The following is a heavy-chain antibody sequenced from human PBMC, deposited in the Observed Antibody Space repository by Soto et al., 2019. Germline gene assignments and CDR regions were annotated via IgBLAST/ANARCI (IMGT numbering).Heavy chain of an antibody. J-gene: IGHJ4*02. D-gene: IGHD6-13*01. CDR3: ARPGGSGWFYFDS. V-gene: IGHV4-39*02. CDR2: IYYSGST. CDR1: GESISGTIYY. Sequence: PSETLSLTCIVSGESISGTIYYWGWIRQPPGKGLEWIGSIYYSGSTYYNPSLKSRVTISVDTSKNHFSLMLTSVTAADTAVYYCARPGGSGWFYFDSWGQGSQVTVSS.